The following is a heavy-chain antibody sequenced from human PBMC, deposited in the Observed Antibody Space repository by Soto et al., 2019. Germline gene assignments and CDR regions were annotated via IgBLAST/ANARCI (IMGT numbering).Heavy chain of an antibody. J-gene: IGHJ4*02. Sequence: GGSLRLSCAASGFTFRSYAMNWVRQAPGKGLEWASSISGTGQNKYYSDSVKGRFTISRDYSKDTLDLQLNSLRAEDTAIYYCAKGGEYSYTFDYWGQGALVTVSS. V-gene: IGHV3-23*01. CDR2: ISGTGQNK. CDR1: GFTFRSYA. CDR3: AKGGEYSYTFDY. D-gene: IGHD5-18*01.